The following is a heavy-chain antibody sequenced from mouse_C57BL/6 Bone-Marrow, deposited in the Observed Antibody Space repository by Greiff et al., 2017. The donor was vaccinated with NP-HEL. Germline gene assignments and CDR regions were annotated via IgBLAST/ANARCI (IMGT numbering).Heavy chain of an antibody. Sequence: EVQVVESGGGLVKPGGSLKLSCAASGFTFSSYAMSWVRQTPEKRLEWVATISDGGSYTYYPDNVKGRFTISRDNAKNNLYLQMSHLKSEDTAMYYCARGTYYYGSYFDYWGQGTTLTVSS. J-gene: IGHJ2*01. CDR2: ISDGGSYT. V-gene: IGHV5-4*01. CDR1: GFTFSSYA. D-gene: IGHD1-1*01. CDR3: ARGTYYYGSYFDY.